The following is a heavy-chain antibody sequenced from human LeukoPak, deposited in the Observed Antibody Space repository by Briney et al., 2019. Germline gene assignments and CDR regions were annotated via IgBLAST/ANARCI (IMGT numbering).Heavy chain of an antibody. CDR3: AKDPNGDYIGAFDF. CDR2: ISGSGDTT. Sequence: GGSLRLSCIASGLSFSNYAMNWVRQAPWKGLQWVSSISGSGDTTYIADSVKGRFTISRDNSKNTLYLQMSSLRAEDTAVYYCAKDPNGDYIGAFDFWGQGTMVTVSS. CDR1: GLSFSNYA. D-gene: IGHD4-17*01. J-gene: IGHJ3*01. V-gene: IGHV3-23*01.